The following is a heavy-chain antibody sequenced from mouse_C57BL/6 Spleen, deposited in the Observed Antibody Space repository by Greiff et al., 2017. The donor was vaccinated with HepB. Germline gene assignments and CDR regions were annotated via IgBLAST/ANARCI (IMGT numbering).Heavy chain of an antibody. D-gene: IGHD2-3*01. J-gene: IGHJ4*01. CDR3: ARNYDGSILNAMDY. Sequence: VKLVESGPGLVQPSQSLSITCTVSGFSLTSYGVHWVRQSPGKGLEWLGVIWSGGSTDYNAAFISRLSISKDNSKSQVFFKMNSLQADDTAIYYCARNYDGSILNAMDYWGQGTSVTVSS. V-gene: IGHV2-2*01. CDR2: IWSGGST. CDR1: GFSLTSYG.